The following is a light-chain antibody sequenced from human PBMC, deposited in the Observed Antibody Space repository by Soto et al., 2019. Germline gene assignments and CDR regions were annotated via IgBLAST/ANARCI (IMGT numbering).Light chain of an antibody. V-gene: IGKV3-15*01. CDR2: GAS. CDR1: QSVSSN. CDR3: QQYNKWPPYT. Sequence: EIVMTQSPANLSVSPGERATLSCRASQSVSSNLAWYQQKPGQGPRLPIYGASTRATSIPARFSGSGSGTEFPLTINSLQSEDFAVYYCQQYNKWPPYTFGQGTKLEIK. J-gene: IGKJ2*01.